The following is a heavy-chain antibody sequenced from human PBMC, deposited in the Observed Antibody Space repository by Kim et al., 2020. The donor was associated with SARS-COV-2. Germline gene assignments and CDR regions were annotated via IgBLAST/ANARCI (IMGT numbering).Heavy chain of an antibody. Sequence: YAQKFQGRVTMTRDTSISTAYMELSRLRSDDTAVYYCARDRTGYYTAFDIWGQGTMVTVSS. J-gene: IGHJ3*02. D-gene: IGHD3-3*01. CDR3: ARDRTGYYTAFDI. V-gene: IGHV1-2*02.